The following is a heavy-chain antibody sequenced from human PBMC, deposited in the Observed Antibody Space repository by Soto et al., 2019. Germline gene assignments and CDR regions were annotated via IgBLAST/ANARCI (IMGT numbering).Heavy chain of an antibody. Sequence: EVPLVEAGGGLVQPGGSLTLSCAASGFTFTTYDMHWVRQRTGEGLEWVSAAGHAGDTYYADSVRGRFTISRDNAMQSFSLQMTSLRVGDTAMYYCASLGDRIYWGQGSLVTVSS. D-gene: IGHD3-16*01. J-gene: IGHJ4*02. CDR1: GFTFTTYD. V-gene: IGHV3-13*04. CDR3: ASLGDRIY. CDR2: AGHAGDT.